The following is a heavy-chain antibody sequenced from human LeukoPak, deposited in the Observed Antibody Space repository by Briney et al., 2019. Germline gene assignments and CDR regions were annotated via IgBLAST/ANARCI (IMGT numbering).Heavy chain of an antibody. CDR1: VYSINSFYY. CDR2: IYHSGST. J-gene: IGHJ6*03. CDR3: ARDGGIVATAYYYYYMDV. Sequence: RPAETLSLTCAVSVYSINSFYYWGWIRQPPGKGLEWIGRIYHSGSTYYNPSLKSRVSISVDTSKKQFSLKLSSVNAAETAVYYCARDGGIVATAYYYYYMDVWGKGTTVTVS. V-gene: IGHV4-38-2*02. D-gene: IGHD5-12*01.